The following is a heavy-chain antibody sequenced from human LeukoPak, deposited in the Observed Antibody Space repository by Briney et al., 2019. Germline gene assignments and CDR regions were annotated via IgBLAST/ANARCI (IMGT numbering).Heavy chain of an antibody. J-gene: IGHJ5*02. CDR3: ARLHPYGDYGTNWFDP. D-gene: IGHD4-17*01. CDR1: GYSFTSYW. Sequence: PGESLMISCKGSGYSFTSYWIGWVRQMPGKGLESMGILYPGDSDTRYSPSFQGQVTISADKSISTAYLQWSSLKASDTAMYYCARLHPYGDYGTNWFDPWGQGTLVTVSS. CDR2: LYPGDSDT. V-gene: IGHV5-51*01.